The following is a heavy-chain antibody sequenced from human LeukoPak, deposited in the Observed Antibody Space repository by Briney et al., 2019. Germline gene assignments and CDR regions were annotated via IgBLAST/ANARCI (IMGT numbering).Heavy chain of an antibody. J-gene: IGHJ4*02. CDR2: IYHSGST. CDR3: ARGFVLGGSRGRYYFDY. Sequence: SGTLSLTCAVSGGSISSSNWWSWVRQPPGKGLEWIGEIYHSGSTNYNPSLKSRVTISVDTSKNQFSLKLSSVTAADTAVYYCARGFVLGGSRGRYYFDYWGQGTLVTVSS. CDR1: GGSISSSNW. D-gene: IGHD3-16*01. V-gene: IGHV4-4*02.